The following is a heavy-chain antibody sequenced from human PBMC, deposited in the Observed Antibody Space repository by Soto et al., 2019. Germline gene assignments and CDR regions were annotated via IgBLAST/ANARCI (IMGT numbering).Heavy chain of an antibody. CDR2: ISGSGGST. J-gene: IGHJ4*02. Sequence: EVQLLESGGGLGQPGGSLRLSCASSGFTFSNYAVTWVRQAPGKGLELVSTISGSGGSTYYADSVKGRFTISRDNSKNTLYLQMNSLRAEDTAVYYCAKDQGSSWYEIDYWGQGTLVTVSS. CDR3: AKDQGSSWYEIDY. D-gene: IGHD6-13*01. CDR1: GFTFSNYA. V-gene: IGHV3-23*01.